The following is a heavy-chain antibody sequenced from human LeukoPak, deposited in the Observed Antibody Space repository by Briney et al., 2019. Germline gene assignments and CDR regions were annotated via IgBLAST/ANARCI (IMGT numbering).Heavy chain of an antibody. CDR2: ISGSGGST. CDR3: AKDQGEGKVFDI. J-gene: IGHJ3*02. V-gene: IGHV3-23*01. D-gene: IGHD3-16*01. CDR1: GFTFSSYA. Sequence: GGSLRLSCAASGFTFSSYAMSWVRQAPGKGLEWVSTISGSGGSTYYADSVKGRFTISRDNSKNTLFLQMNSLRAEDTAVYYCAKDQGEGKVFDIWGQGTMVTVSS.